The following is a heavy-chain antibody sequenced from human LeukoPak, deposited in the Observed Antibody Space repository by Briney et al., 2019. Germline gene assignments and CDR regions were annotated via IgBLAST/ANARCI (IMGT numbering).Heavy chain of an antibody. J-gene: IGHJ4*02. D-gene: IGHD6-19*01. CDR3: ARDSSGWYELYYFDH. CDR2: ISSSGSTI. V-gene: IGHV3-48*03. Sequence: GGSLRLSCAASGFTFSSYEMNWVRQAPGKGLEGVSYISSSGSTIYYADSVKGRFTISRDNAKNSLYLQMNSLRAEDTAVYYCARDSSGWYELYYFDHWGQGTLVTVSS. CDR1: GFTFSSYE.